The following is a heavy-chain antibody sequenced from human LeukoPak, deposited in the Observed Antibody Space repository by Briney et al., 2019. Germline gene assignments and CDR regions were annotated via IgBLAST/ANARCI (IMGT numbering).Heavy chain of an antibody. CDR3: ANLAAAAYPDY. D-gene: IGHD6-13*01. CDR2: ISSSRGDI. CDR1: GFTFSSYS. V-gene: IGHV3-21*01. Sequence: PGGSLRLSCAASGFTFSSYSMNWVRQGPGKGLEWVSSISSSRGDIYYADSVKGRFTISRDNAKNSLYLQMNSLRAEDTAVYYCANLAAAAYPDYWGQGTLVTVSS. J-gene: IGHJ4*02.